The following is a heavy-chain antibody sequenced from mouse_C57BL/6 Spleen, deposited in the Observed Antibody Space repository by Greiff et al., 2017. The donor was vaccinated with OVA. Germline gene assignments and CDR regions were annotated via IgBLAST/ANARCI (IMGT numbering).Heavy chain of an antibody. J-gene: IGHJ1*03. CDR2: ISDGGSYT. D-gene: IGHD1-1*01. CDR3: ARDRGTTVPPYWYFDV. V-gene: IGHV5-4*01. Sequence: DVHLVESGGGLVKPGGSLKLSCAASGFTFSSYAMSWVRQTPEKRLEWVATISDGGSYTYYPDNVKGRFTISRDNAKNNLYLQMSHLKSEDTAMYYCARDRGTTVPPYWYFDVWGTGTTVTVSS. CDR1: GFTFSSYA.